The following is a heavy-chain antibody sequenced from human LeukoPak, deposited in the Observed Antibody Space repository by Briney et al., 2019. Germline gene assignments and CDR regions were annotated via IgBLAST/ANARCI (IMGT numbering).Heavy chain of an antibody. CDR2: ISTSGGTT. D-gene: IGHD3-3*01. J-gene: IGHJ4*02. Sequence: PGGSLRLSCAASGFTFSSYAMSWVRQAPGKGLEWVSGISTSGGTTFYADSVKGRFTISRDNSKNTLYLQMSSLRTEDTTIYYCAKNWRDLGDYWGQGTLVTVSS. V-gene: IGHV3-23*01. CDR3: AKNWRDLGDY. CDR1: GFTFSSYA.